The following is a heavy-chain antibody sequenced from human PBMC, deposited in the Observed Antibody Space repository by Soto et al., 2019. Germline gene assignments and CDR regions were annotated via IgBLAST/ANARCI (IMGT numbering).Heavy chain of an antibody. D-gene: IGHD3-22*01. V-gene: IGHV7-4-1*01. CDR3: ARACSSGYDLREFDY. Sequence: ASVNGSCKASGYTFTSYAMNWVRQAPGQGLEWMGWINTNTGNPTYAQGFTGRFVFSLDTSVSTAYLQICSLKAEDTAVYYCARACSSGYDLREFDYRGQGTLVTVSS. CDR1: GYTFTSYA. CDR2: INTNTGNP. J-gene: IGHJ4*02.